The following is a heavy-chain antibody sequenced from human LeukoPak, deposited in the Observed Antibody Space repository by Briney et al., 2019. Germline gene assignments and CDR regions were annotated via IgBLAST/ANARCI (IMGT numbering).Heavy chain of an antibody. CDR2: IYSGGST. CDR3: ARGGRDGYNYFDY. CDR1: GFTVSSNY. V-gene: IGHV3-53*01. Sequence: GGSLRLSCAASGFTVSSNYMNWVRQAPGKGLEWVLVIYSGGSTYYADSVKGRFTISRDNSKNTLYLQMNSLRAEDTAVYYCARGGRDGYNYFDYWGQGTLVTVSS. D-gene: IGHD5-24*01. J-gene: IGHJ4*02.